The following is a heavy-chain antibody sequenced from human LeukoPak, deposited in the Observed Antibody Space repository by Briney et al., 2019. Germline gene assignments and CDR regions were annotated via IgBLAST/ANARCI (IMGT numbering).Heavy chain of an antibody. CDR3: ARVNSGRQTYDYVWGSYRHLGDDDAFDI. Sequence: PGGSLRLSCAASGFTFSSYSMNWVRQAPGKGLEWVSSISSSSSYIYYADSVKGRFTISRDNAKNSLYLQMNSQRAEDTAVYYCARVNSGRQTYDYVWGSYRHLGDDDAFDIWGQGTMVTVSS. D-gene: IGHD3-16*02. J-gene: IGHJ3*02. CDR2: ISSSSSYI. CDR1: GFTFSSYS. V-gene: IGHV3-21*01.